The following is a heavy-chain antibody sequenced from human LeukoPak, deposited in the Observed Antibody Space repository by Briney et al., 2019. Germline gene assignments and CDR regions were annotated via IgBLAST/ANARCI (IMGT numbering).Heavy chain of an antibody. CDR2: ISGSGGST. V-gene: IGHV3-23*01. CDR1: GFTFSSYA. Sequence: GGSLRLSCAASGFTFSSYAMSWVRQAPGKGLEWVSAISGSGGSTYYADSVKGRFTISRDNSKNTPYLQMNSLRAEDTAVYYCAKERPIVVVPAAIFEDYWGQGTLVTVSS. CDR3: AKERPIVVVPAAIFEDY. D-gene: IGHD2-2*01. J-gene: IGHJ4*02.